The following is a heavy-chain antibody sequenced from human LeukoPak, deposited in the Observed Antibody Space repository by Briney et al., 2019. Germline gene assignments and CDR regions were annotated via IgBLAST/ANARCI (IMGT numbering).Heavy chain of an antibody. V-gene: IGHV4-59*01. D-gene: IGHD4-17*01. Sequence: SEILFLTCTVSGGSISSYYWSWIRQPPGKGLEWIGYIYYSGSTNSNPSLKSRVSISVDTSKNQFSLKLNSVTAADTAVYYCARGGMTTVTLDYWGQGTLVTVSS. J-gene: IGHJ4*02. CDR1: GGSISSYY. CDR3: ARGGMTTVTLDY. CDR2: IYYSGST.